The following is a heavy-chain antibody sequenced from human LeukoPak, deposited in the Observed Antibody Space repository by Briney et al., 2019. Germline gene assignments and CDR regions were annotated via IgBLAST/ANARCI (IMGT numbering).Heavy chain of an antibody. Sequence: GASVTVSCKASGYTFTSYDINWVRQATGQGLEWMGWMNPNSGNTGYAQKFQGRVTITRNTSISTAYMELSSLRSEDTAVYYCARELRDGGNTQGFDYWGQGTLVTVSS. D-gene: IGHD4-23*01. V-gene: IGHV1-8*03. CDR3: ARELRDGGNTQGFDY. CDR1: GYTFTSYD. J-gene: IGHJ4*02. CDR2: MNPNSGNT.